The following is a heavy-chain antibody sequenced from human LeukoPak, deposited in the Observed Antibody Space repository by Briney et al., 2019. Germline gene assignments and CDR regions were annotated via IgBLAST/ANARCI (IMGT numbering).Heavy chain of an antibody. Sequence: PSETLSLTCAVYGGSFSGYYWSWIRQPPGKGLEWMGEINHSGSTNYNPSLKSRVTISVDTSKNQFSLKLSSVTAADTAVYYCARELYLDYWGQGTLVTVSS. CDR3: ARELYLDY. CDR2: INHSGST. J-gene: IGHJ4*02. D-gene: IGHD1-7*01. CDR1: GGSFSGYY. V-gene: IGHV4-34*01.